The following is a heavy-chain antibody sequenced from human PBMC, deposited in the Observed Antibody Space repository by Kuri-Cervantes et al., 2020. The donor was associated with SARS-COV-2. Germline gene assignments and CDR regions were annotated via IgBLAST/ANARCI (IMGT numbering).Heavy chain of an antibody. V-gene: IGHV4-30-4*08. CDR2: IYYSGST. CDR1: GGSISSGDYY. Sequence: LRLSCTVSGGSISSGDYYWSWIRQPPGKGLEWIGYIYYSGSTYYNPSLKSRVTISVDTSKNQFSLKLSSVTAADTAVYYCARAINRFSSGWLYYFDHWGQGTLVTVSS. CDR3: ARAINRFSSGWLYYFDH. D-gene: IGHD6-19*01. J-gene: IGHJ4*02.